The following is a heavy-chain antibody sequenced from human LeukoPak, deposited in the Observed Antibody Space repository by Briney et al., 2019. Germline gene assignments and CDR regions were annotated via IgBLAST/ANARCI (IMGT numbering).Heavy chain of an antibody. CDR2: ISSTSSYI. CDR3: ARCLPGEECDY. D-gene: IGHD7-27*01. Sequence: GGSLRLSCAASGFTFSSYSVNWVRQAPGKGLEWVSYISSTSSYIYYGDSVEGRVTISRDDAKSSLSLQMNSLRAEDTAVYYCARCLPGEECDYWGQGTLVTVSS. J-gene: IGHJ4*02. V-gene: IGHV3-21*01. CDR1: GFTFSSYS.